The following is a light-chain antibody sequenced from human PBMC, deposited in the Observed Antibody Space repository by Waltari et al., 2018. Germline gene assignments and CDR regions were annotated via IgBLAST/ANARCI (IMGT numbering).Light chain of an antibody. V-gene: IGLV1-40*01. CDR1: SSNIGAGYD. J-gene: IGLJ2*01. Sequence: QSVLTQPPSVSGAPGQSVTISCTGSSSNIGAGYDVHWYQPIPRSAPKVLIYRDDNRPSGVPGRFSGSKSGTSASLSVTGLHVEDEADYFCQSYDRDLNAVLFGGGTKLTVL. CDR3: QSYDRDLNAVL. CDR2: RDD.